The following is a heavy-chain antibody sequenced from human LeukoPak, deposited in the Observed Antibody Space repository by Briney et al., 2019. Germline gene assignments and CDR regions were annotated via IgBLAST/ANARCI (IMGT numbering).Heavy chain of an antibody. V-gene: IGHV2-5*02. CDR3: AHRYSSSWDDAFDI. CDR2: IYWDDDK. J-gene: IGHJ3*02. CDR1: GGSISSSSYY. D-gene: IGHD6-13*01. Sequence: TLSLTCTVSGGSISSSSYYWGWIRQPPGKALEWLALIYWDDDKRYSPSLKSRLTITKDTSKNQVVLTMTNMDPVDTATYYCAHRYSSSWDDAFDIWGQGTMVTVSS.